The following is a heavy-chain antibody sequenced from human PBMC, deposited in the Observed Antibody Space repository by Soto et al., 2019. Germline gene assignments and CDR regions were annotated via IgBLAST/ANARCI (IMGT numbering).Heavy chain of an antibody. V-gene: IGHV3-23*01. CDR2: VSGSGVST. Sequence: GGSLRLSYAASGFMFSSYTMNWVRLAPGKGLEWVSAVSGSGVSTFYADSVKGRFTISRDNSKNTLYLQMDSLRTEDTALYYCATPSVTTVALFDYWGQGTMVTVSS. D-gene: IGHD4-17*01. J-gene: IGHJ4*02. CDR1: GFMFSSYT. CDR3: ATPSVTTVALFDY.